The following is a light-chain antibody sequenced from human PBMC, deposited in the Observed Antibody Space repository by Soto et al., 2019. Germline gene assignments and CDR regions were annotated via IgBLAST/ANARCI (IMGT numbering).Light chain of an antibody. CDR3: NSYTIISAPFV. CDR1: SSDVGGYNY. V-gene: IGLV2-14*01. J-gene: IGLJ1*01. Sequence: QSVLTQPASVSGSPGQSITISCTGTSSDVGGYNYVSWYQQHPGKAPKLIIYEVSDRPSGVSHRFSGYKSGNTASLTISGLQSEDEADYHCNSYTIISAPFVFGAGTKLTVL. CDR2: EVS.